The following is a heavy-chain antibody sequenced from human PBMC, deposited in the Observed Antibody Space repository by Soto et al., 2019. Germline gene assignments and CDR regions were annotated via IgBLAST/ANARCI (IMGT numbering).Heavy chain of an antibody. D-gene: IGHD1-26*01. J-gene: IGHJ4*02. CDR2: MKNNGAT. CDR3: TTDLSPPEGPSYPIDY. V-gene: IGHV3-15*01. Sequence: EVQLVESGGGLVKPGGSLRLSCVISGFTFNNAWMNWVRQAPGKGLEWVGRMKNNGATDYAAPVRGRFTISIDDSRDTLYLQMNNLETEDTAVYYCTTDLSPPEGPSYPIDYWGQGTLVTVSS. CDR1: GFTFNNAW.